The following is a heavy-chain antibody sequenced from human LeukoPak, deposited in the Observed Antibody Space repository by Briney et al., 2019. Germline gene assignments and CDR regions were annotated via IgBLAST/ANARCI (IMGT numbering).Heavy chain of an antibody. CDR2: NYTSGST. Sequence: SETLSLTCTVSGGSLSSYYWSWIRPLAGKGLEWIGCNYTSGSTNYNPSLKSRVTMSVDTSKNQFSLKLSSVTAADTAVYYCASSQWLASYYYYGMDVWGQGTTVTVSS. V-gene: IGHV4-4*07. CDR3: ASSQWLASYYYYGMDV. CDR1: GGSLSSYY. D-gene: IGHD5-12*01. J-gene: IGHJ6*02.